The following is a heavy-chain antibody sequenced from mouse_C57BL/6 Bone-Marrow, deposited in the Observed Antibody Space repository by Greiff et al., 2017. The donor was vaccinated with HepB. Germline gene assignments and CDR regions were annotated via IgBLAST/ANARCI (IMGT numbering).Heavy chain of an antibody. V-gene: IGHV1-7*01. CDR3: ARGTWRYFDV. CDR1: GYTFTSYW. CDR2: INPSSGYT. Sequence: QVQLQQSGAELAKPGASVKLSCKASGYTFTSYWMHWVKQRPGQGLEWIGYINPSSGYTKYNQKFKDKATLTADKSSGTAYMQLSSLTYEDAAVYYCARGTWRYFDVWGSGTTVTVSS. J-gene: IGHJ1*01. D-gene: IGHD3-3*01.